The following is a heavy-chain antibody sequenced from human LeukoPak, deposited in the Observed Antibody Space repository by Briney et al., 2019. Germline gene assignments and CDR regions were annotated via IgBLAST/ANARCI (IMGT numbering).Heavy chain of an antibody. CDR3: ARHFYGSGSYSDF. Sequence: SETLSLTCAVSGGSINNNNYYWGWIRQSPGTGLEWIGGIYYSGSTYYNPSLKSRVTISVDTSNNQFSLKLSSVTVADTAVYFCARHFYGSGSYSDFWGQGTLVTVSS. D-gene: IGHD3-10*01. J-gene: IGHJ4*02. CDR1: GGSINNNNYY. V-gene: IGHV4-39*01. CDR2: IYYSGST.